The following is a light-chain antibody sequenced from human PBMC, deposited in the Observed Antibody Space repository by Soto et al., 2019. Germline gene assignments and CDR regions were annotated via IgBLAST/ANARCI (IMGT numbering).Light chain of an antibody. V-gene: IGKV3D-15*01. Sequence: EIVMTQFPATLSESPGERVTLSCRASQSVSTNVAWYQQNPGEAPRLLIFDASARAVDIPGRFSGSVSGTEFTLTISSLQPEDFAVYFCHSYDKWPPGTFGQGTKE. CDR1: QSVSTN. J-gene: IGKJ1*01. CDR3: HSYDKWPPGT. CDR2: DAS.